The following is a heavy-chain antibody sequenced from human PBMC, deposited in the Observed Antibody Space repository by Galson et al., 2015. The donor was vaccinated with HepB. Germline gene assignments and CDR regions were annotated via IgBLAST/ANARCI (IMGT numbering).Heavy chain of an antibody. Sequence: SVKVSCKVSGYTLTELSMHWVRQAPGKGLEWMGGFDPEDGETIYAQKFQGRVTMTEDTSTDTAYMELSSLRSEDTAVYYCATTVTTRTYYFDYWGQGTLVTVSS. J-gene: IGHJ4*02. CDR3: ATTVTTRTYYFDY. D-gene: IGHD4-17*01. CDR2: FDPEDGET. V-gene: IGHV1-24*01. CDR1: GYTLTELS.